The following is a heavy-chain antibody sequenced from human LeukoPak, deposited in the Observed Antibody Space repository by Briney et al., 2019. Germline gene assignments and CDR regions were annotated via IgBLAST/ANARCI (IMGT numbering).Heavy chain of an antibody. CDR1: GGSISSYY. Sequence: SETLSLTCTVSGGSISSYYWSWIRQPPGKGLEWIGYIYYSGSTNYNPSLKSRVTISVDTSKNQFSLKLSSVTAADTAVYYCARGPGSSWAYTYWGQGTLVTVSS. D-gene: IGHD6-6*01. CDR2: IYYSGST. J-gene: IGHJ4*02. CDR3: ARGPGSSWAYTY. V-gene: IGHV4-59*01.